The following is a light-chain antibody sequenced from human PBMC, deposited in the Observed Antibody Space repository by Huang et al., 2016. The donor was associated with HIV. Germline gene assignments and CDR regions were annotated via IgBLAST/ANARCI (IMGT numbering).Light chain of an antibody. CDR2: GAS. J-gene: IGKJ4*01. CDR1: QSVSSK. Sequence: EKVMTQSPATLSVSPGERATLSCRASQSVSSKLAWYQQKPGQAPRLRIYGASTRATGIPARFSGSGSGTEFTLTISSLQFEDFAVYYCQQYNNWPLTFGGGTKVEIK. CDR3: QQYNNWPLT. V-gene: IGKV3-15*01.